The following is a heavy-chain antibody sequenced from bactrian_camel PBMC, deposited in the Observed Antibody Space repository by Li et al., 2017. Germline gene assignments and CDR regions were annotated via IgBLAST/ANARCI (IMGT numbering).Heavy chain of an antibody. V-gene: IGHV3S31*01. CDR3: ATGPEGASLTLGADH. Sequence: VQLVESGGGLVQPGGSLRLSCAASGFAFSRVAMSWVRQAPGKGLEWVSTINSAGGSTYYADSVKGRFTVSRDNTNDTLYLQMNSLKSEDTALYYCATGPEGASLTLGADHRGQGTQ. D-gene: IGHD8*01. CDR1: GFAFSRVA. CDR2: INSAGGST. J-gene: IGHJ4*01.